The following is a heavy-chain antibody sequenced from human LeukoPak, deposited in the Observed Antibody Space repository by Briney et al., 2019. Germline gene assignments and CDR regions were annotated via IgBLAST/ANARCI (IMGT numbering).Heavy chain of an antibody. D-gene: IGHD2-21*02. CDR1: GGSITGTTYY. CDR3: ARRSGDWAVNWFDP. J-gene: IGHJ5*02. Sequence: SETLSLTCTVSGGSITGTTYYWAWFRQPPGKGLEWIGSLYSDGRTFYGPSLKSRITISGDTSKNHFSLKLTSVTAADTAVYYCARRSGDWAVNWFDPWGRGTLVTVSS. CDR2: LYSDGRT. V-gene: IGHV4-39*02.